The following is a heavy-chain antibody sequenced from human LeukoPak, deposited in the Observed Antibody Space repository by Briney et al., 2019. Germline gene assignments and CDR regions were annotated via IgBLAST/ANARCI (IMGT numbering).Heavy chain of an antibody. D-gene: IGHD5-24*01. J-gene: IGHJ6*02. V-gene: IGHV1-69*13. CDR3: ARDRLFGRDGYNYNYYYGMDV. Sequence: SVKVSCKASGGTFSSYAIGWVRQAPGQGLEWMGGIIPIFGTANYAQKFQGRVTITADESTSTAYMELSSLRSEDTAVYYCARDRLFGRDGYNYNYYYGMDVWGQGTTVTVSS. CDR1: GGTFSSYA. CDR2: IIPIFGTA.